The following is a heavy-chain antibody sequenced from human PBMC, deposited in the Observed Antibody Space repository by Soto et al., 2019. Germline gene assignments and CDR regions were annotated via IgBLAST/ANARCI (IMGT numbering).Heavy chain of an antibody. Sequence: GGSLRLSCAASGFIFSNYGMHWVRQAPGKGLEWVSAIGTAGDTYYPGSVKGRFTISRENAKNSLYLQMNSLRAEDTAVYYCARVGYSYGLEYYFDYWGQGTLVTVSS. J-gene: IGHJ4*02. CDR1: GFIFSNYG. CDR3: ARVGYSYGLEYYFDY. CDR2: IGTAGDT. V-gene: IGHV3-13*01. D-gene: IGHD5-18*01.